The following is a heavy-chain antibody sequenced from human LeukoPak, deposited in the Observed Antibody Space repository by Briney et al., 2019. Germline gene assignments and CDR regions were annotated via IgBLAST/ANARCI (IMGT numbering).Heavy chain of an antibody. J-gene: IGHJ2*01. V-gene: IGHV3-21*01. CDR3: ARAYSSSYYVYWYFDL. D-gene: IGHD6-13*01. Sequence: GGSLRLSCTASGLPFENYSLAWVRQAPGKGLEWVSSISSGSSYMYYTDLVKGRFTISRDNAQKSVHLQMNSLRAEDTAIYYCARAYSSSYYVYWYFDLWGRGTLVTVSS. CDR1: GLPFENYS. CDR2: ISSGSSYM.